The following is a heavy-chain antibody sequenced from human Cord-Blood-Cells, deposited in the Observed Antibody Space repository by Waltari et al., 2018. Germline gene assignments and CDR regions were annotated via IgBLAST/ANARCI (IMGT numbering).Heavy chain of an antibody. CDR1: RFTFSRHA. CDR3: AKVGMDAFDI. J-gene: IGHJ3*02. D-gene: IGHD1-26*01. Sequence: EVQLLESVGGSVQPGGSLRLSCAASRFTFSRHAMSWVRQAPGKGLEWFSALSGSGGSTYYADSVKGRFTISRDNSKNTLYLEMNSLRAEDTAVYYWAKVGMDAFDIWGQGTMVTVSS. CDR2: LSGSGGST. V-gene: IGHV3-23*01.